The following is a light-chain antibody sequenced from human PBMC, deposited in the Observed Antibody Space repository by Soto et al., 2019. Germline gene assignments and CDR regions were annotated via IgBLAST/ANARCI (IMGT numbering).Light chain of an antibody. J-gene: IGKJ4*01. CDR2: AAS. CDR1: QSISSH. V-gene: IGKV1-9*01. Sequence: DIQLTQSPSFLSASVGDRVTITCRASQSISSHVAWYRQKSGKAPMLLIYAASTLQSGVPSRFSGSGSGTEFTLTISSLHPEYCATYYCQHLDSFPLAFVGGTPVEL. CDR3: QHLDSFPLA.